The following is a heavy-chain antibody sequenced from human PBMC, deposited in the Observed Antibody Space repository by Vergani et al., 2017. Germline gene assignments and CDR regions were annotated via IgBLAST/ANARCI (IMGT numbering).Heavy chain of an antibody. CDR1: GGSISSYY. CDR2: IYYSGST. V-gene: IGHV4-59*01. J-gene: IGHJ6*03. CDR3: ARAYCGGDCLKYYYYYYYMDV. D-gene: IGHD2-21*01. Sequence: QVQLQESGPGLVKPSETLSLTCTVSGGSISSYYWSWIRQPPGKGLEWIGYIYYSGSTNYNPSLKSRVPISVDTSKNQFSLKLRSVTAADTAVYYWARAYCGGDCLKYYYYYYYMDVWGKGTTVTVSS.